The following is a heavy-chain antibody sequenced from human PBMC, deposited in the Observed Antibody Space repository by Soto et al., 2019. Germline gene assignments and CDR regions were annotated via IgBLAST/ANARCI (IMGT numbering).Heavy chain of an antibody. D-gene: IGHD6-13*01. J-gene: IGHJ4*02. Sequence: SETLSLPGTACASSISTSSYYRGWIRLPPGKALEWIGRIYYSGSTYYNPSLQSRVTISVDTSKNQFSLKLSSVTAADTAVYYCGRQGRSSSSRYFDYWGQGTVVTVS. CDR2: IYYSGST. CDR3: GRQGRSSSSRYFDY. CDR1: ASSISTSSYY. V-gene: IGHV4-39*01.